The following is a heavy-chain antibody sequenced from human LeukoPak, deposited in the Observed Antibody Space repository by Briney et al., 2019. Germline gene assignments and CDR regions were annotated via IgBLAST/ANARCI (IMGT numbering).Heavy chain of an antibody. D-gene: IGHD3-22*01. CDR3: ARLRDPDNYYDSSAPMAILYFDY. CDR1: GGSISSYY. Sequence: SETLSLTCTVSGGSISSYYWSWVRQPPGKGLEWIGYIYYSGSTKYNPSLKSRVTISVDTSKNQFSLKLSSVTAADTAVYYCARLRDPDNYYDSSAPMAILYFDYWGQGTLVTVSS. V-gene: IGHV4-59*08. CDR2: IYYSGST. J-gene: IGHJ4*02.